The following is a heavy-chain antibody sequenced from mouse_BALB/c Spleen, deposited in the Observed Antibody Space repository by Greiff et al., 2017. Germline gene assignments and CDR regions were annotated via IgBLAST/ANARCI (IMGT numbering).Heavy chain of an antibody. J-gene: IGHJ4*01. V-gene: IGHV5-12-2*01. Sequence: EVMLVESGGGLVKPGGSLKLSCAASGFTFSSYTMSWVRQTPEKRLEWVAYISNGGGSTYYPDTVKGRFTISRDNAKNTLYLQMSSLKSEDTAMYYCARHSDAMDYWGQGTSVTVSS. CDR2: ISNGGGST. CDR1: GFTFSSYT. CDR3: ARHSDAMDY.